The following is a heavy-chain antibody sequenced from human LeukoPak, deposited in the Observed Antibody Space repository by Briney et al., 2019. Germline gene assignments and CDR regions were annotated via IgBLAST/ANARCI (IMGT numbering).Heavy chain of an antibody. D-gene: IGHD4-17*01. CDR3: ARVRRLEYGDLAYFDY. J-gene: IGHJ4*02. CDR2: IYYSGST. Sequence: SETLSLTCAVSGGSISSGGYSWSWIRQPPGKGLEWIGYIYYSGSTYYNPSLKSRVTISVDRSKNQFSLNVSSVTAADTAVYYCARVRRLEYGDLAYFDYWGQGTLVTVSS. CDR1: GGSISSGGYS. V-gene: IGHV4-30-2*01.